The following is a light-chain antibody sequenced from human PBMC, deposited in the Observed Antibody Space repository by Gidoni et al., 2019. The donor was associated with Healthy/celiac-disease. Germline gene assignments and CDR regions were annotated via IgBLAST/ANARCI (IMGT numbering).Light chain of an antibody. CDR3: QQSSNWSHWT. Sequence: EIVLTQSPPTRSLSPGERATLSCRASQSVSSYLAWYQQKPGQAPRLLIHDASNRATGIPARFSGSGSGTDITLTISSQEPEDFAVYYCQQSSNWSHWTFGQGTKVEIK. CDR1: QSVSSY. J-gene: IGKJ1*01. V-gene: IGKV3-11*01. CDR2: DAS.